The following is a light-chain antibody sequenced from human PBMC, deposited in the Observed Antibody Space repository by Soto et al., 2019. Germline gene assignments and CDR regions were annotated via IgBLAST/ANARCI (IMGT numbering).Light chain of an antibody. J-gene: IGKJ1*01. V-gene: IGKV1-5*03. CDR1: QSISSW. CDR2: KAS. CDR3: QHWVDYMWT. Sequence: DIHLTQSPSTLSASVGDRVTITCRASQSISSWLAWYQQKPGKAPKLLIYKASTLESGVSSRFTASGSGTEFALTISSLQPDDFATYYCQHWVDYMWTFGQGNKVEIK.